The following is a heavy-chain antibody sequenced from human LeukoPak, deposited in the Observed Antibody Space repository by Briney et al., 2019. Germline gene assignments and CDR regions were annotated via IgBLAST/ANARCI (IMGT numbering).Heavy chain of an antibody. J-gene: IGHJ4*02. CDR3: AKQKGYCSGGSCYYSDY. D-gene: IGHD2-15*01. CDR2: IWYDGSNK. CDR1: GFTFSSYG. Sequence: GGSLRLSCAASGFTFSSYGMHWVRQAPGKGLEWVAVIWYDGSNKYFADSVKGRFTISRDNSKNTLDLQMNSLRAEDTARYYCAKQKGYCSGGSCYYSDYWGQGTLVTVSS. V-gene: IGHV3-33*06.